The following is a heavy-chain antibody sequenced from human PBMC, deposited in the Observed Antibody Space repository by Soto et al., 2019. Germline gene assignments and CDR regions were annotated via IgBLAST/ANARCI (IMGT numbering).Heavy chain of an antibody. V-gene: IGHV1-69*12. D-gene: IGHD2-21*01. CDR3: ARDRVMRGNAYYYGMDV. CDR2: IVPMFAAP. Sequence: QVLLVQSGAEVKKPGSSVRVSCKTSGGTFSSFAISWVRLDPGQGLEWMGVIVPMFAAPTYAQKFQGRVSITADESTRTAYMELSRLRSYDTAVYSCARDRVMRGNAYYYGMDVWGQGTTVTVSS. CDR1: GGTFSSFA. J-gene: IGHJ6*02.